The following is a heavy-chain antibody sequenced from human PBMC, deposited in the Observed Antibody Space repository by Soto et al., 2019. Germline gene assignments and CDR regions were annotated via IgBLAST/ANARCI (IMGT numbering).Heavy chain of an antibody. V-gene: IGHV4-61*01. D-gene: IGHD3-9*01. J-gene: IGHJ5*02. CDR3: ARGYFDWLLGNNWLDP. CDR1: GGSVSSGSYY. CDR2: IYYSGST. Sequence: PSETLSLTCTVSGGSVSSGSYYWSWIRQPPGKGLEWIGYIYYSGSTNYNPSLKSRVTISVDTSKNQFSLKLSSVTAADTAVYSCARGYFDWLLGNNWLDPWGQGTLVTVSS.